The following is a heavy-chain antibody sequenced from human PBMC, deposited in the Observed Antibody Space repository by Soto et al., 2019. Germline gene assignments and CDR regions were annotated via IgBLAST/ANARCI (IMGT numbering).Heavy chain of an antibody. CDR2: ISAYNGNT. CDR3: ARDLSSGYFDDSSGYYNPFDY. Sequence: QVQLVQSGAEVKKPGASVKVSCKASGYTFTSYGISWVRQAPGQGLEWMGWISAYNGNTNYAQKLQGRVTMTTDTATSTDYMELRSLRSDDTAVYYCARDLSSGYFDDSSGYYNPFDYWGQGTLVIVFS. D-gene: IGHD3-22*01. V-gene: IGHV1-18*04. CDR1: GYTFTSYG. J-gene: IGHJ4*02.